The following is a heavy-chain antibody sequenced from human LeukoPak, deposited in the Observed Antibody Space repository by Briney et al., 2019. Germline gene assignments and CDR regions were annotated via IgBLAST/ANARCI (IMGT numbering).Heavy chain of an antibody. CDR3: ARTVWFGELLIVGGPTYNWFDP. CDR1: GYTFTRYG. Sequence: GASVKVSCKASGYTFTRYGISWVRPAPGQRLEWMGWISAYNGNTNYAQKLQGRVTMTTDTSTSTAYMELRSLRSDDTAVYYCARTVWFGELLIVGGPTYNWFDPWGQGTLVTVSS. D-gene: IGHD3-10*01. V-gene: IGHV1-18*01. CDR2: ISAYNGNT. J-gene: IGHJ5*02.